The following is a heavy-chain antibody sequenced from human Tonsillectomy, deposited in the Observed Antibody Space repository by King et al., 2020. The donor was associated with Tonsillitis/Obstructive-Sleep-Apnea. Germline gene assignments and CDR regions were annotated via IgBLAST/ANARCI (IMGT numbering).Heavy chain of an antibody. J-gene: IGHJ4*02. CDR3: AREIGSSGWYPHFAX. V-gene: IGHV3-30*04. CDR2: ISYDGSNK. CDR1: GFTFSSYA. D-gene: IGHD6-19*01. Sequence: QLVESGGGVVQPGRSLRLSCAASGFTFSSYAIHWVRQAPGKGLEWVALISYDGSNKYYADSVKGRFTIXRDNSKNTLYLQMNSLRAEDTAVYYCAREIGSSGWYPHFAXWGQXXXVTVSS.